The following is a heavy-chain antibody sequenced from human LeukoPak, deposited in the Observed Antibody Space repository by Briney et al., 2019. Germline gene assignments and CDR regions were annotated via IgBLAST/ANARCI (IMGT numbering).Heavy chain of an antibody. Sequence: SETLSLTCTVSGGSITSSSYYWGWIRQPPGKGLEWIGNIYYSGSTSYNPSLKSRVTISIDTSRNQVSLILNSVTAADTAVYYCARRRSGGSCCAFDYWGQGTLVSVSS. D-gene: IGHD2-15*01. CDR3: ARRRSGGSCCAFDY. J-gene: IGHJ4*02. CDR2: IYYSGST. CDR1: GGSITSSSYY. V-gene: IGHV4-39*01.